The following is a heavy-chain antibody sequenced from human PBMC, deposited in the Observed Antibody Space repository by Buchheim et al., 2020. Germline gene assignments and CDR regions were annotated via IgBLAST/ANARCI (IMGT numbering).Heavy chain of an antibody. CDR1: GFTFSDYY. V-gene: IGHV3-11*06. CDR2: ISSSSSYT. CDR3: ARVAKGYSYGSYWYFDL. J-gene: IGHJ2*01. D-gene: IGHD5-18*01. Sequence: QVQLVESGGGLVKPGGSLRLSCAASGFTFSDYYMSWIRQAPGKGLEWVSYISSSSSYTNYADSVKGRFTISRDNAKNSLYPKMNSLRAEETAVYYCARVAKGYSYGSYWYFDLWGRGTL.